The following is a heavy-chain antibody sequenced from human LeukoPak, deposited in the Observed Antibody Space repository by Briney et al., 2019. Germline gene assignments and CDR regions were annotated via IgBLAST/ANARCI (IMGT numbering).Heavy chain of an antibody. D-gene: IGHD3-3*01. CDR1: GFTFSIDW. CDR3: ARVNDFWSGYWDYFDY. Sequence: GGSLRLSCAASGFTFSIDWMSWVRQAPGKGLEWVANIKQDGSEKYYVDSVKGRFTISRDNAKNSLYLQMNSLRAEDTAVYYCARVNDFWSGYWDYFDYWGQGTLVTVSS. CDR2: IKQDGSEK. V-gene: IGHV3-7*05. J-gene: IGHJ4*02.